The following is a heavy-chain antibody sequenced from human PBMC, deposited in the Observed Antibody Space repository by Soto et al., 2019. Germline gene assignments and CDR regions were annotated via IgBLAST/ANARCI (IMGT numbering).Heavy chain of an antibody. D-gene: IGHD6-19*01. CDR1: VYTFTSYD. CDR2: MNPNSGNT. CDR3: ARYSSGWAPYAFDI. Sequence: ASVKVSCKASVYTFTSYDINWVRQATGQGLEWMGWMNPNSGNTGYAQKFQGRVTMTRNTSISTAYMELSSLRSEDTAVYYCARYSSGWAPYAFDIWGQGTMVTVSS. V-gene: IGHV1-8*01. J-gene: IGHJ3*02.